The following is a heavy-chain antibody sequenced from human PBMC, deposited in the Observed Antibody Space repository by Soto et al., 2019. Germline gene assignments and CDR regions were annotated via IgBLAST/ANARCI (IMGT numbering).Heavy chain of an antibody. V-gene: IGHV4-30-4*01. CDR3: ASLQYYYYDSSGYYYVFDY. CDR1: GGSISSGDYY. J-gene: IGHJ4*02. D-gene: IGHD3-22*01. Sequence: SETLSLTCTVSGGSISSGDYYWSWIRQPPGKGLEWIGYIYYSGSTYYNPSLKSRVTISVDTSKNQFSLKLSSVTAADTAVYYCASLQYYYYDSSGYYYVFDYWGQGTLVTVSS. CDR2: IYYSGST.